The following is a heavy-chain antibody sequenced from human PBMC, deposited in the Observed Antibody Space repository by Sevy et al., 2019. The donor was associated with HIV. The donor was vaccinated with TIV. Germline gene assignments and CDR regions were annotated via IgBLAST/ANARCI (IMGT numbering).Heavy chain of an antibody. J-gene: IGHJ4*02. V-gene: IGHV1-69*13. D-gene: IGHD3-10*01. CDR2: IIPMFGTA. Sequence: ASVKVSCKASGGTFSSYAISWVRQAPGQGLEWLGGIIPMFGTANDAQKFQGRVIITADESTSTVYMELSSLKSGDTAVYYCAREPNGSYLLYYFDNWGQGTLVTVSS. CDR1: GGTFSSYA. CDR3: AREPNGSYLLYYFDN.